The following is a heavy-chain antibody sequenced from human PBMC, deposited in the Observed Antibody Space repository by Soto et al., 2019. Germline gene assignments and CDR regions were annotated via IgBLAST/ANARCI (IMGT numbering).Heavy chain of an antibody. D-gene: IGHD6-13*01. J-gene: IGHJ6*03. Sequence: GGSLRLSCAASGFTFSSYAMSWVRQAPGKGLEWVSAISGSGGSTYYADSVKGRFTISRDNSKNTLYLQMNSLRAEDTAVYYCARDRIIGATAAGDYYYYDVDVWGKGTTVTVSS. V-gene: IGHV3-23*01. CDR1: GFTFSSYA. CDR3: ARDRIIGATAAGDYYYYDVDV. CDR2: ISGSGGST.